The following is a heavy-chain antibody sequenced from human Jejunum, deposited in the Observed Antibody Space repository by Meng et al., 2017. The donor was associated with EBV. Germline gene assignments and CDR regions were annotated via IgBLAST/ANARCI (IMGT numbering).Heavy chain of an antibody. Sequence: QVQVVEAGAEGKKPGASVKVSCKASGYTFTSYDINWVRQATGQGPEWMGWMSPNSGNTGYAQKFQGRVTMTRDTSISTAYMELSSLRSEDTAVYYCARGVAAGFDYWGQGTLVTVSS. D-gene: IGHD6-13*01. CDR2: MSPNSGNT. CDR1: GYTFTSYD. CDR3: ARGVAAGFDY. J-gene: IGHJ4*02. V-gene: IGHV1-8*02.